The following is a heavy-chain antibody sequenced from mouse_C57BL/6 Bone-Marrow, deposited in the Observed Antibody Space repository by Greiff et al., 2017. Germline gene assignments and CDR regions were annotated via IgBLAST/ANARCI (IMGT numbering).Heavy chain of an antibody. CDR2: IDPSDSYT. CDR1: GYTFTSYW. D-gene: IGHD1-1*01. J-gene: IGHJ2*01. V-gene: IGHV1-69*01. Sequence: QVQLQQPGAELVMPGASVKLSCKASGYTFTSYWMHWVKQRPGQGLEWIGEIDPSDSYTNYNQKFKGKSTLTVDKSSSTAYMQLSSLTSEDSAVYYCARYGYGRPFDYWGKGTTLTVSS. CDR3: ARYGYGRPFDY.